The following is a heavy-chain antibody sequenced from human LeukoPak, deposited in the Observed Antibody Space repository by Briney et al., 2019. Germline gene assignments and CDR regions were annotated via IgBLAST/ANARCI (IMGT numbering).Heavy chain of an antibody. CDR3: AKEVRRWNDGVDY. Sequence: PGGSLRLSCEASGFTFGNYGMHWVRQAPGKGLEWVSFIWYDGSKKYYADSVKGRFIISRDNSKNTLYLQMNSLRAEDTAVYYCAKEVRRWNDGVDYWGQGTLVTVSS. CDR1: GFTFGNYG. J-gene: IGHJ4*02. CDR2: IWYDGSKK. D-gene: IGHD1-1*01. V-gene: IGHV3-30*02.